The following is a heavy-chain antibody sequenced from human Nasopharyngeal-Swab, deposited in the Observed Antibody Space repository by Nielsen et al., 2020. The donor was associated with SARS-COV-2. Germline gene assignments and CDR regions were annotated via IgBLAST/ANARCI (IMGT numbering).Heavy chain of an antibody. CDR3: TTDEAVAGPDDY. V-gene: IGHV3-15*01. D-gene: IGHD6-19*01. Sequence: WIRQPPGKGLERVGRIKSKTDGGTTDYAAPVKGRFTISRDDSKNTLYLQMNSLKTEDTAVYYCTTDEAVAGPDDYWGQGTLVTVSS. CDR2: IKSKTDGGTT. J-gene: IGHJ4*02.